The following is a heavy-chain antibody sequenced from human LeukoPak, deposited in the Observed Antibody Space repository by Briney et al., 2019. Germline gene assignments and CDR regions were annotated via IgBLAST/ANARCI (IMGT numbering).Heavy chain of an antibody. Sequence: PSETLSLTCTVSGGSISSGGYYWSWIRQHPGKGLEWIGYIYYSGSTYCNPSLKSRVTISVDTSKNQFSLKLSSVTAADTAVYYCARENTWYDILTGTFLYYFDYWGQGTLVTVSS. CDR2: IYYSGST. D-gene: IGHD3-9*01. J-gene: IGHJ4*02. V-gene: IGHV4-31*03. CDR1: GGSISSGGYY. CDR3: ARENTWYDILTGTFLYYFDY.